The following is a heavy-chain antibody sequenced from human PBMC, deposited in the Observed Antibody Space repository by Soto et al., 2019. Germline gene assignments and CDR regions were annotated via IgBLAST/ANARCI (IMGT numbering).Heavy chain of an antibody. CDR1: GFTFSSYG. CDR3: AKWDKERAFDI. CDR2: ISYDGSNK. J-gene: IGHJ3*02. D-gene: IGHD1-26*01. V-gene: IGHV3-30*18. Sequence: QVQLVESGGGVVQPGRSLRLSCAASGFTFSSYGMHWVRQAPGKGLEWVAVISYDGSNKYYADSVKGRFTISRDNSKNTLYLQMNSLRAEDTAVYYCAKWDKERAFDIWGQGTMVTVSS.